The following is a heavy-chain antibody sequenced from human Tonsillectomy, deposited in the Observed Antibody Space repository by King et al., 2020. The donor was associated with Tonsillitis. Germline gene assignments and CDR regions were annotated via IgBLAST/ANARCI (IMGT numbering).Heavy chain of an antibody. D-gene: IGHD3-9*01. CDR3: ARVTYDILTGFYIDYFDY. J-gene: IGHJ4*02. Sequence: DVQLVESGGGLVKPGGSLRLSCAASGFTFSSYSMNWVRQAPGKGLEWVSSISSGSSYIHYADSVKGRFTISRDNAENSLYLQMNSLRAEDTALYYCARVTYDILTGFYIDYFDYWGQGTLVTVSS. CDR2: ISSGSSYI. CDR1: GFTFSSYS. V-gene: IGHV3-21*01.